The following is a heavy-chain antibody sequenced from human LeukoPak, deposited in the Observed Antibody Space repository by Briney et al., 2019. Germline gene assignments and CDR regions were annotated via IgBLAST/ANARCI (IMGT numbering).Heavy chain of an antibody. CDR1: GGTFSSYA. J-gene: IGHJ6*02. Sequence: GASVKVSCKASGGTFSSYAISWVRQAPGQGLEWMGRIIPILGIANYAQKFQGRVTITADKSTSTAYMELSSLRSEDTAVYYCAREPPAIQLQDRHPYYYYYGMDVWGQGTTVTVSS. V-gene: IGHV1-69*04. CDR2: IIPILGIA. CDR3: AREPPAIQLQDRHPYYYYYGMDV. D-gene: IGHD2-2*02.